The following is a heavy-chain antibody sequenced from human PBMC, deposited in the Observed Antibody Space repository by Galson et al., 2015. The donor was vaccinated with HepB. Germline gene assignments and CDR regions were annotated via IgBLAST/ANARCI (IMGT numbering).Heavy chain of an antibody. Sequence: SLRLSCAASGFTFSSYSMNWVRQAPGKGLEWVSSISSSSSYIYYADSVKGRFTISRDNAKNSLYLQMNSLRAEDTAVYYCARDGYYYDSSGYYVLFDYWGQGTLVTVSS. V-gene: IGHV3-21*01. CDR3: ARDGYYYDSSGYYVLFDY. D-gene: IGHD3-22*01. CDR1: GFTFSSYS. J-gene: IGHJ4*02. CDR2: ISSSSSYI.